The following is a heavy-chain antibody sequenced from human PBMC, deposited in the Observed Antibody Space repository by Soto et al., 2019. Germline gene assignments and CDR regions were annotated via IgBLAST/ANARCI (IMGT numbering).Heavy chain of an antibody. CDR2: IYYSGTT. V-gene: IGHV4-39*01. CDR1: GGSISSSDYY. J-gene: IGHJ6*03. CDR3: ARQAGAFGYYMDV. Sequence: QLQLQESGPGLVKPSETLSLTCTVSGGSISSSDYYWGWIRQPPGKGLEWIGAIYYSGTTYYSPSRQSRVTISVDTSKIQFSLKMRSVTAAYTAVYFCARQAGAFGYYMDVWGKGPTVTVSS. D-gene: IGHD3-3*02.